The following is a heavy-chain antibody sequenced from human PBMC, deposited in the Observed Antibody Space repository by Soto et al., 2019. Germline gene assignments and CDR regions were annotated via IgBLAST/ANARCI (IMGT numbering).Heavy chain of an antibody. CDR1: GFTFCSYA. D-gene: IGHD4-4*01. V-gene: IGHV3-23*01. J-gene: IGHJ5*02. Sequence: PGGSLRLSCAASGFTFCSYALSWVRPAPGKGLEWASAISGSGGSTYYADSVKGRFTISRDNSKNTLYLQMNSLRAEDTAVYYCAKRRYSNYVYWFDPWGQGTLVTVSS. CDR2: ISGSGGST. CDR3: AKRRYSNYVYWFDP.